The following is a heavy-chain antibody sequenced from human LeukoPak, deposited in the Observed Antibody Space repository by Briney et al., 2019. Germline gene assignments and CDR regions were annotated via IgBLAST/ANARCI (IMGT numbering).Heavy chain of an antibody. Sequence: GGSLRLSCAASRFTFSGSWMTWVRQAPGKGPEWVANINQDGGVKGYLDSVQGRFTISRDNAMNSLYLQMNSLRAEDTAIYFCARDRAYTTFDYWGQGTLVTVSS. D-gene: IGHD2-2*02. J-gene: IGHJ4*02. CDR1: RFTFSGSW. V-gene: IGHV3-7*01. CDR2: INQDGGVK. CDR3: ARDRAYTTFDY.